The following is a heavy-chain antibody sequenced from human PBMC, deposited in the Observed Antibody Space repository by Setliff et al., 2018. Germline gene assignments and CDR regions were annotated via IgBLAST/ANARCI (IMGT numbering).Heavy chain of an antibody. CDR1: GGSLNSGSYY. Sequence: TLSLTCAVSGGSLNSGSYYWSWIRQSTERGLEWLGRLHTSESTTYNPALNSRVTISVDTSTNQFSLRLTSLTAADTAVYFCARDNTILGAADHWGQGTLVTV. J-gene: IGHJ5*02. CDR3: ARDNTILGAADH. CDR2: LHTSEST. V-gene: IGHV4-61*02. D-gene: IGHD1-26*01.